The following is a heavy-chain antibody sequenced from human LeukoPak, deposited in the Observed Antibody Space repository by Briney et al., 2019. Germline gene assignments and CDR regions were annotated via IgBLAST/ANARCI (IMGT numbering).Heavy chain of an antibody. J-gene: IGHJ6*02. Sequence: PGGSLRLSCAASGFTFTTYWMHWVRQAPGKGLVWVSHINSDGSITSYADSVKGRFTISRDNSKNTLYLQMNSLRAEDTAVYYCARLETYYYYGMDVWGQGTTVTVSS. CDR2: INSDGSIT. CDR1: GFTFTTYW. CDR3: ARLETYYYYGMDV. V-gene: IGHV3-74*01.